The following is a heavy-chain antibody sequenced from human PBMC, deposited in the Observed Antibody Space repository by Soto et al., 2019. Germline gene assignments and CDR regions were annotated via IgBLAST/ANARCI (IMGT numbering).Heavy chain of an antibody. D-gene: IGHD3-9*01. Sequence: GSLRLSCAASGFTFSNAWMNWVRQAPGKGLEWVGRIKSKTDGGTTDYAAPVKGRFTISRDDSKNTLYLQMNSLKTEDTAVYYCTTEAYYDILTGYVAYYYGMDVWGQGTTVTVSS. CDR1: GFTFSNAW. CDR3: TTEAYYDILTGYVAYYYGMDV. J-gene: IGHJ6*02. V-gene: IGHV3-15*07. CDR2: IKSKTDGGTT.